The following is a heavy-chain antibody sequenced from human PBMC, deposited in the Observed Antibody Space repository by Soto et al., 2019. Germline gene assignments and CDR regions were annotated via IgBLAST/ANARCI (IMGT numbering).Heavy chain of an antibody. V-gene: IGHV1-69*12. D-gene: IGHD3-3*01. CDR1: GGTFSSYA. CDR2: IIPIFGTA. J-gene: IGHJ6*02. CDR3: ARGSTIFGVVTTDYYCYGMDV. Sequence: QVQLVQSGAEVKKPGSSVKVSCKASGGTFSSYAISWVRQAPGQGLEWMGGIIPIFGTANYAQKFQGRVTITADESTSTAYMELCSLRSEDTAVYYCARGSTIFGVVTTDYYCYGMDVWGQGTTVTVSS.